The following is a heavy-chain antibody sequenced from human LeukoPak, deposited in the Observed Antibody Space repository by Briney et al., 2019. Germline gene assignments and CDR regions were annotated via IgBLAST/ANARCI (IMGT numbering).Heavy chain of an antibody. CDR1: GGSFSGYY. J-gene: IGHJ4*02. Sequence: SETLSLTCAVYGGSFSGYYWSWIRQPPGKGLEWIGEINHSGSTNYNPSLKSRVTISVDTSKNQFSLKLSSVTAADTAVYYCARGYCSGGSCITLDYWGQGTLVTVSS. CDR3: ARGYCSGGSCITLDY. CDR2: INHSGST. D-gene: IGHD2-15*01. V-gene: IGHV4-34*01.